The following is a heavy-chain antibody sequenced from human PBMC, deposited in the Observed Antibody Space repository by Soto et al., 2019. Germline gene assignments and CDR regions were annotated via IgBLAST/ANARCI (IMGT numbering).Heavy chain of an antibody. Sequence: QVHLQQWGTGLLKPSETLSLTCAVYGGSLTDYWWTWIRQTPGKGLEWIGEINHIGESNHNPSLKSRDTISLDTSQNQFSLKLTSVTVADTAVYYCARDFGAGAHFDNWGQGSLVTVSS. V-gene: IGHV4-34*01. D-gene: IGHD3-10*01. J-gene: IGHJ4*02. CDR3: ARDFGAGAHFDN. CDR1: GGSLTDYW. CDR2: INHIGES.